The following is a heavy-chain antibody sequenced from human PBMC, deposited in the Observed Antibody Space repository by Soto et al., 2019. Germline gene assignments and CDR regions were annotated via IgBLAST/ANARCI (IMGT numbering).Heavy chain of an antibody. Sequence: PGGSLRLSCAASGFTVSSNYMSWVRQAPGKGLEWVSVIYSGGSTYYADSVKGRFTISRDNSKNTLYLQMNSLRAEDTAVYYCARDWGPHIVVVTAKTIENWFDPWGQGTLVTVSS. V-gene: IGHV3-53*05. CDR3: ARDWGPHIVVVTAKTIENWFDP. D-gene: IGHD2-21*02. J-gene: IGHJ5*02. CDR1: GFTVSSNY. CDR2: IYSGGST.